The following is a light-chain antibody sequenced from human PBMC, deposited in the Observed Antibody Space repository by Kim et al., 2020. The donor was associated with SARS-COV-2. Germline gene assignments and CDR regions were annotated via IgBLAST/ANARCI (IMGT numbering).Light chain of an antibody. CDR3: CSRDISGNHYF. Sequence: ALGQTIRITCQGDSLTSYFASWYQQKPGQAPVLVIYGKNNRPSGIPDRFSGSISGTPASLTITGTQAEDEADYYCCSRDISGNHYFFGPGTKVTVL. J-gene: IGLJ1*01. CDR1: SLTSYF. CDR2: GKN. V-gene: IGLV3-19*01.